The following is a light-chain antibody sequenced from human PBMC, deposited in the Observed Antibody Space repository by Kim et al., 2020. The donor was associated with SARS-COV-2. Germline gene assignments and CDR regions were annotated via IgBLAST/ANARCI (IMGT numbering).Light chain of an antibody. Sequence: ALGQTVRITCQGDSLRNYYANWYQQKPGQAPVLVMYGKNSRPSGIPDRFSASSSGTTAFLTLTGARAEDEADYYCNSRDRNGYHVIFGGGTKVTVL. J-gene: IGLJ2*01. V-gene: IGLV3-19*01. CDR2: GKN. CDR1: SLRNYY. CDR3: NSRDRNGYHVI.